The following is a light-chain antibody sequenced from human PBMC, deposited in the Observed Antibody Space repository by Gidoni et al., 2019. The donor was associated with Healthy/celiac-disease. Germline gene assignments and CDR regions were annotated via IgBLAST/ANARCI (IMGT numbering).Light chain of an antibody. Sequence: SDRPQPAAASGPPGPSITITCTGTSSDVGSYNLVSWYQQHPGKAPKLMIYEVSKRPSGVSNRFSGSKSGNTASLTISGLQAEDEADYYCCSYAGSSTFVVFGGGTKLTVL. CDR1: SSDVGSYNL. CDR3: CSYAGSSTFVV. CDR2: EVS. V-gene: IGLV2-23*02. J-gene: IGLJ2*01.